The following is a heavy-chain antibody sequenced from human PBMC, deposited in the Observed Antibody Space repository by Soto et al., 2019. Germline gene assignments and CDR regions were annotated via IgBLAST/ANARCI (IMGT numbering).Heavy chain of an antibody. CDR1: GGTFSSYA. Sequence: SVKVSCKASGGTFSSYAISWVRQAPGQGLEWMGGIIPIFGTANYAQKFQGRVTITADESTSTAYMELSSLRSEDTAVYYCASHIAARTIYYYGMDVWGQGTTVTVSS. V-gene: IGHV1-69*13. CDR3: ASHIAARTIYYYGMDV. J-gene: IGHJ6*02. D-gene: IGHD6-6*01. CDR2: IIPIFGTA.